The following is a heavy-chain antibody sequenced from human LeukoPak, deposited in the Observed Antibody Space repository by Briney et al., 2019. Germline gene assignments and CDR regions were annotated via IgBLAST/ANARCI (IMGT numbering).Heavy chain of an antibody. D-gene: IGHD4-17*01. CDR2: IRYDGSKK. CDR1: GFSFSSYG. CDR3: ARPDRTTRRFDY. J-gene: IGHJ4*02. V-gene: IGHV3-30*02. Sequence: GGSLRLSCVASGFSFSSYGMHWVRQAPGKGLEGVAFIRYDGSKKNYADSVKGRFTISRDNSKNTLYLQMNSLRAEDTAVYYCARPDRTTRRFDYWGQGTLVTVSS.